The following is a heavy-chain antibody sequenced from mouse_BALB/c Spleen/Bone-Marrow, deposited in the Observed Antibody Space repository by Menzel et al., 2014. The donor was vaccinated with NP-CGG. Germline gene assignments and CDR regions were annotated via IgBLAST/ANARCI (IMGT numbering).Heavy chain of an antibody. CDR1: GYSFTDYY. J-gene: IGHJ2*01. Sequence: LVESGPELVKPGASVRISCKASGYSFTDYYINWVKQKPGQGLEWIGWIYPGNGDTKYYERFKGKASLTVDRSSSTANMQLSSLTSEDTAVYFCARSGYCGSSYFDYWGQGTTLTVSS. V-gene: IGHV1-84*02. D-gene: IGHD1-1*01. CDR2: IYPGNGDT. CDR3: ARSGYCGSSYFDY.